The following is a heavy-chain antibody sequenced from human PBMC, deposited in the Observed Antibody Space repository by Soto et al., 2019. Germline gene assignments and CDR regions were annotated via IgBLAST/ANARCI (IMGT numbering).Heavy chain of an antibody. J-gene: IGHJ4*02. CDR1: GGSISGYY. V-gene: IGHV4-59*12. Sequence: PSETLSLTCTVSGGSISGYYWSWIRQPPGKGLEWIGYIYHSGSTYYNPSLKSRVTISVDRSKNQFSLRLSSVTAADTAVYYCARVPDYWGQGTLVTVSS. CDR3: ARVPDY. CDR2: IYHSGST.